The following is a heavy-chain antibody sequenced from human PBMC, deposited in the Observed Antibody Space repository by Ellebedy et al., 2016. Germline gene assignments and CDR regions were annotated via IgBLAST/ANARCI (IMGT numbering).Heavy chain of an antibody. V-gene: IGHV4-31*03. CDR1: GDSIFNAGAY. Sequence: SETLSLTXSVSGDSIFNAGAYWSWIRQHPEKGLEWIGYIYYSGSTSYNPSLNSRLTISVDTSNNLFSLRLNSVTAADTAVYYCARGGRGYLGYDPLYYMDVWGTGTTVTVSS. D-gene: IGHD5-12*01. CDR2: IYYSGST. J-gene: IGHJ6*03. CDR3: ARGGRGYLGYDPLYYMDV.